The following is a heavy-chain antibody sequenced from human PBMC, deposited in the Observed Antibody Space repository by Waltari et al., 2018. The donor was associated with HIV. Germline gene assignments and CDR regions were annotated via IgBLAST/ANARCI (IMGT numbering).Heavy chain of an antibody. CDR1: GGLFTLFI. D-gene: IGHD3-10*01. CDR3: ASARETMGVDFDF. V-gene: IGHV1-69*08. Sequence: QVQLVQSGAAVRTPVSSVKVSCQASGGLFTLFIIHWVRQAPGQGLEWMGRVIPMSGTAMKAQKFQARVTISADKSTTTAYMELTSLRTEDTAVYYCASARETMGVDFDFWGQGTLVTVSS. CDR2: VIPMSGTA. J-gene: IGHJ4*02.